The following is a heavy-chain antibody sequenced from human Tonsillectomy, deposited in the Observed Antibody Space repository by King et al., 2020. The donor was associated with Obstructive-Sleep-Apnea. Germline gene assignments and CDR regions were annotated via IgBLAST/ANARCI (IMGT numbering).Heavy chain of an antibody. Sequence: VQLVESGGGLVQPGGSLRLSCAASGFTFSSYAMSWVRQAPGKGLEWVSAISGSGGSTYYADSVKGRFTISRDNSKNTLYLQMNSLRAEDTAGYYCAKGLRRSIITMIVVVITLDYWGQGTLVTVSS. CDR3: AKGLRRSIITMIVVVITLDY. D-gene: IGHD3-22*01. J-gene: IGHJ4*02. CDR2: ISGSGGST. V-gene: IGHV3-23*04. CDR1: GFTFSSYA.